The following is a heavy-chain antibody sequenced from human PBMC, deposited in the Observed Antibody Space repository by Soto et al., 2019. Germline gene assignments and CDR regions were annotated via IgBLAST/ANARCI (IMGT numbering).Heavy chain of an antibody. CDR3: ARRPADITSFDAFDI. CDR2: IIGYNGNT. Sequence: QVQLVQSGAEVKKPGASVKVSCKASGYTFTNYIITWVRQAPGQVREWRGWIIGYNGNTNHEQNFQGSVTMTADTITSTTYMDLRSLRSDDTAEYYCARRPADITSFDAFDIWGQGTMVTVSS. D-gene: IGHD5-12*01. J-gene: IGHJ3*02. V-gene: IGHV1-18*01. CDR1: GYTFTNYI.